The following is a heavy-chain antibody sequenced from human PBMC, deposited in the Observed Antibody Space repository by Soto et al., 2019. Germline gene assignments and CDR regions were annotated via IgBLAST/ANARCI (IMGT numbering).Heavy chain of an antibody. CDR2: MNPMFGTA. Sequence: SVKVSCKASGYTFTSYDINWVRQATGQGLEWMGGMNPMFGTANYAQKFKGRVTITAGESTSTVYMELSSLRSEDTAVYYCARVGPAHYYDSSGYYSPLDYWGQGTLVTVSS. D-gene: IGHD3-22*01. CDR3: ARVGPAHYYDSSGYYSPLDY. J-gene: IGHJ4*02. V-gene: IGHV1-69*13. CDR1: GYTFTSYD.